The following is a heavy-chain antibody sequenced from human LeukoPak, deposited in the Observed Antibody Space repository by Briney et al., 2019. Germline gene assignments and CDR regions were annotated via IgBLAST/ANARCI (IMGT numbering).Heavy chain of an antibody. CDR3: ASQGAPSRLWFREDDKEIWFAP. J-gene: IGHJ5*02. V-gene: IGHV4-39*01. CDR1: GGSISSSSYC. Sequence: SETLSLTCTVSGGSISSSSYCWGWIRQPPGKGLEWIGSIYYSGSTYYNPSLKSRLTISVDTSKNPFSPKLSSVTAAGTAVYYCASQGAPSRLWFREDDKEIWFAPWGQGTLVTVSS. CDR2: IYYSGST. D-gene: IGHD3-10*01.